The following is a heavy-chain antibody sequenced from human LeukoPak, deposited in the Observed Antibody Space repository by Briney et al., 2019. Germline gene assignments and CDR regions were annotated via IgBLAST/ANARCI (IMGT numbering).Heavy chain of an antibody. J-gene: IGHJ4*02. D-gene: IGHD1-26*01. Sequence: SGGSLRLSCAASGFTFSSYAMSWVRQALGKGLEWVSAISGSGGSTYYADSVKGWFTISRDNSKNTLYLQMNSLRAEDTAVYYCAKRGKGYSIDYWGQGTLVTVSS. V-gene: IGHV3-23*01. CDR3: AKRGKGYSIDY. CDR1: GFTFSSYA. CDR2: ISGSGGST.